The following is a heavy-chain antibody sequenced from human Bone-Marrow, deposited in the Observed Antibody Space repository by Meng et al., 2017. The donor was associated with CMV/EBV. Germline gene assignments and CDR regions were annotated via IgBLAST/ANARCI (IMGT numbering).Heavy chain of an antibody. J-gene: IGHJ4*02. CDR3: ARSQKPFDY. CDR1: GFSFSSYS. Sequence: LRLSCAASGFSFSSYSMNWVRQPPGKGLEWIGEINHSGSTNYNPSLKSRVTISVDTSKNQFSLKLSSVTAADTAVYYCARSQKPFDYWGQGTLVTVSS. CDR2: INHSGST. V-gene: IGHV4-34*01.